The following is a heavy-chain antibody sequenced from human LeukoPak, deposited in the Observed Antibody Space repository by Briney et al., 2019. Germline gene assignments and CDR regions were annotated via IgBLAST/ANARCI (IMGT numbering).Heavy chain of an antibody. D-gene: IGHD6-13*01. CDR2: INPNSGGT. V-gene: IGHV1-2*02. J-gene: IGHJ5*01. CDR3: ARDSRYSTNWYDY. CDR1: GYTFTASY. Sequence: ASVKVSCKASGYTFTASYIHWVRQAPGQGLEWMGWINPNSGGTNCPQKFQGRVTMTRDTSITTAYMELSSLRSDDTAVYYCARDSRYSTNWYDYWGQGTLVTVSS.